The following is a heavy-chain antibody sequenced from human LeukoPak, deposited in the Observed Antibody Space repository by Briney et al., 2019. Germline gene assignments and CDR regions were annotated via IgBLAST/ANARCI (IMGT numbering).Heavy chain of an antibody. J-gene: IGHJ3*02. Sequence: SVKVSCKASGLTFSSYAINWVRQAPGQGLEWMGGIIPIFGTATYAQKFQGRVTITADESTTTVYMELSSLRSEDTAVYYCARDRSFSSPDAFDIWGQGTVVTVSS. CDR1: GLTFSSYA. CDR2: IIPIFGTA. CDR3: ARDRSFSSPDAFDI. D-gene: IGHD6-6*01. V-gene: IGHV1-69*13.